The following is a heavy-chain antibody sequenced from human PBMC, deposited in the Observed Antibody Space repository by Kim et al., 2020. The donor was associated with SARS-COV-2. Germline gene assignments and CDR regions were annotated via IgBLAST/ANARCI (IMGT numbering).Heavy chain of an antibody. J-gene: IGHJ6*02. D-gene: IGHD3-3*01. Sequence: ASVKVSCKASGYTFTSYAMNWVRQAPGQGLEWMGWINTNTGNPTYAQGFTGRFVFSLDTSVSTAYLQISSLKAEDTAVYYCARDGRFLEWLLMDVWGQGTTVTVSS. CDR3: ARDGRFLEWLLMDV. CDR1: GYTFTSYA. V-gene: IGHV7-4-1*02. CDR2: INTNTGNP.